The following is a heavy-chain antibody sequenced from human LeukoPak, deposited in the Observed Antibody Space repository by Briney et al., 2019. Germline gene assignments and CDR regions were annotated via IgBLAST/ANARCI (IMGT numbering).Heavy chain of an antibody. Sequence: PGGSLRLSCAASGFTFSTYWMSWVRQAPGKGLEWVANIKQDGSEKNYVDSVKGRFTVSRDNAKNSLYLQMNSLRAEDTAVYYCARVRARSYCSSTSCYGYWGQGTLVTVSS. J-gene: IGHJ4*02. CDR2: IKQDGSEK. V-gene: IGHV3-7*01. CDR3: ARVRARSYCSSTSCYGY. D-gene: IGHD2-2*01. CDR1: GFTFSTYW.